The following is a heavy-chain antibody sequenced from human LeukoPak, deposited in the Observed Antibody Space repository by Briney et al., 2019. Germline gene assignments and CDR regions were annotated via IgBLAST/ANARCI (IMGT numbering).Heavy chain of an antibody. V-gene: IGHV1-2*06. D-gene: IGHD2-15*01. CDR3: LVVALPYDAFDI. CDR1: GYTFTGYY. Sequence: ASVKVSCKASGYTFTGYYMHWVRQAPGQGLEWIGRINPNSGGTNYAQKFQGRVTMTRDTSISTAYMELSRLRSDDPAVYYCLVVALPYDAFDIWGQGTMVTVSS. CDR2: INPNSGGT. J-gene: IGHJ3*02.